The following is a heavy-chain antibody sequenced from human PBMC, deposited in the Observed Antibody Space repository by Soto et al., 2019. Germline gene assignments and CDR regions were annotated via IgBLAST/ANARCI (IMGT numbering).Heavy chain of an antibody. D-gene: IGHD5-12*01. CDR1: GYTLTHYY. CDR2: INPSTLVT. V-gene: IGHV1-46*01. CDR3: ARNGQTYDYYFFDN. J-gene: IGHJ4*02. Sequence: QVQLVQSGAEVKKPGASVKVSCKASGYTLTHYYMHWVRQAPGQGPEWVGVINPSTLVTSYAQKFQGRVTMTRDTSTSTGYMELNSLISEDTAVYYCARNGQTYDYYFFDNWGKGTLVTVSS.